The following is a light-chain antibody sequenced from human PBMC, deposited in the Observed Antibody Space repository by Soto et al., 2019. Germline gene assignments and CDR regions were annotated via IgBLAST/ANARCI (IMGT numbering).Light chain of an antibody. V-gene: IGLV2-14*01. Sequence: QSALTQPASVSGSPGQSITISCIGTSVDVGGYNFVSWYQQHPGKAPKLMIYEVSNRPSGVSHRFSGSKSGNTASLTISGLQAEDEADYYCSSYTGSNTLEVFGTGTKLTVL. CDR2: EVS. CDR3: SSYTGSNTLEV. J-gene: IGLJ1*01. CDR1: SVDVGGYNF.